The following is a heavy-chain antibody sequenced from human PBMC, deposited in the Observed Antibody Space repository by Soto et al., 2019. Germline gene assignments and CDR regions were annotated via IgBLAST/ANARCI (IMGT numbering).Heavy chain of an antibody. J-gene: IGHJ4*02. CDR3: ARVRSRQMAHFDY. CDR1: GGSLSSYY. D-gene: IGHD3-10*01. V-gene: IGHV4-59*01. Sequence: SETLSLTCTVSGGSLSSYYWSRIRQPPGKGLEWIGYIYYSGSTNYNPSLKSRVTISVDTSKNQFSLKLSSVTAADTAVYYCARVRSRQMAHFDYCGQGTLVTVSS. CDR2: IYYSGST.